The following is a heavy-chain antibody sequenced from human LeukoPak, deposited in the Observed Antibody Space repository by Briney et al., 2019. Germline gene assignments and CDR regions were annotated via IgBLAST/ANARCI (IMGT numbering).Heavy chain of an antibody. CDR3: AKLSAPVDYDFWSGDLDY. D-gene: IGHD3-3*01. V-gene: IGHV3-23*01. J-gene: IGHJ4*02. Sequence: PGGSLRLSCAASGFTFSSDAMSWVREAPGEGVEWVSAISGSGGSTYYADSVKGRFTISRDNSKNTLYLRMNSLRAEDTAVYYCAKLSAPVDYDFWSGDLDYWGQGTLVTVSS. CDR2: ISGSGGST. CDR1: GFTFSSDA.